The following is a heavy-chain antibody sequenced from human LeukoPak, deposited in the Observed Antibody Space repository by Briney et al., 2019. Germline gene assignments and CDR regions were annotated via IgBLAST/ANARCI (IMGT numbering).Heavy chain of an antibody. V-gene: IGHV1-8*01. CDR3: ARPSGQLWFGEFYAFDI. J-gene: IGHJ3*02. CDR2: SANT. CDR1: GYTLTSYD. Sequence: ASVKVSCKASGYTLTSYDIKWVRQATDSANTGYVQKFQGRVTMTRDTSISTAYMELSRLRSDDTAVYYCARPSGQLWFGEFYAFDIWGQGTMVTVSS. D-gene: IGHD3-10*01.